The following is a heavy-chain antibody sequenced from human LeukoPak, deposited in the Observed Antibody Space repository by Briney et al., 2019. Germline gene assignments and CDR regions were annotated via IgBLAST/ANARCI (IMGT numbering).Heavy chain of an antibody. CDR2: IYYSGNT. D-gene: IGHD1-14*01. CDR3: ARAPGGNPTTHYFDY. CDR1: SGSISSYY. V-gene: IGHV4-59*01. Sequence: SETLSLTCTVSSGSISSYYWSWIRQPPGKGLEWIGYIYYSGNTNYNPSLKSRVTTSVDTSKNQFSLNLSSVTAADTAVYYCARAPGGNPTTHYFDYWGQGTLVTVSS. J-gene: IGHJ4*02.